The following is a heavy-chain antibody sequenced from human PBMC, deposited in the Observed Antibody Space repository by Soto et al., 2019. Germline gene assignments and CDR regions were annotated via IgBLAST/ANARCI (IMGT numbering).Heavy chain of an antibody. CDR3: ARVSASVMLRAVVIN. D-gene: IGHD3-16*01. V-gene: IGHV4-4*02. CDR2: IYHSENN. J-gene: IGHJ4*02. Sequence: PSETLSLTCAVSGGSISSYNWCSWVRQPPGRGMEWIGAIYHSENNNFNTSLKNRVTISVDKSNKQFSLQMSSVTAADTAISYCARVSASVMLRAVVINWGQGTLVTVSS. CDR1: GGSISSYNW.